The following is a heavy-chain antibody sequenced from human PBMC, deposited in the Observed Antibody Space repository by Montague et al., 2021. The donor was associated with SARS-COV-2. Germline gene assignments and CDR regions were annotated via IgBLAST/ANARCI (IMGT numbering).Heavy chain of an antibody. V-gene: IGHV3-21*04. J-gene: IGHJ4*02. CDR1: GFSFNSYN. D-gene: IGHD2-2*01. CDR2: ISSSSSYI. CDR3: ARGVRGSGTRSL. Sequence: SLRLSCAASGFSFNSYNMNWVRQAPGRGLEWVSSISSSSSYIYYADSVKGRFTISRDNAENSLYLQMNSLRAEDTAVYYCARGVRGSGTRSLWGQGTLVTVSS.